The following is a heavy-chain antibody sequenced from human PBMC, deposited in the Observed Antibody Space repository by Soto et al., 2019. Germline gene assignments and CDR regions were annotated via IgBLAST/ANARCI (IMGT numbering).Heavy chain of an antibody. CDR1: GYTFTSYG. Sequence: ASLKVSCNASGYTFTSYGISWVRQAPGQGLEWMGLISAYNGNTNYAQKLQGRVTMTTDTSTSTAYMELRSLRSYDTAVYYCARDIITIFGVVIIPPGLYYGMDXWGQGTTVTVS. CDR3: ARDIITIFGVVIIPPGLYYGMDX. J-gene: IGHJ6*02. V-gene: IGHV1-18*04. CDR2: ISAYNGNT. D-gene: IGHD3-3*01.